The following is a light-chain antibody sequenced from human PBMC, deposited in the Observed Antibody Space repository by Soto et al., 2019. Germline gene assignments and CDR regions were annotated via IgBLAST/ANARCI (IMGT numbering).Light chain of an antibody. CDR2: GAS. Sequence: EIVMTQSPATLSVSPGESATLSCRASQNVINNLAWYQQKPGQAPRLLIDGASTRATGIPARFSGSGSGTEFTLTISSLQSEDFAVYYCQQYNNWPITFGQGTRLEI. CDR1: QNVINN. V-gene: IGKV3-15*01. CDR3: QQYNNWPIT. J-gene: IGKJ5*01.